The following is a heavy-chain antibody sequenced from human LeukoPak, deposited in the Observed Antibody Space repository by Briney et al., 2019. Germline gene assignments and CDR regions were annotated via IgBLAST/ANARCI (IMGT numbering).Heavy chain of an antibody. CDR3: ARAPSGFTYGPGDH. J-gene: IGHJ4*02. CDR1: GYSFTSYG. CDR2: ISTYDGDA. V-gene: IGHV1-18*01. Sequence: ASVKVSCKASGYSFTSYGITWVRQAPGQGLEWMGWISTYDGDANYAQQLQGRVTMTRDTSTITAYMELRSLRSDDTAVYYCARAPSGFTYGPGDHWGQGTLVTVSS. D-gene: IGHD5-18*01.